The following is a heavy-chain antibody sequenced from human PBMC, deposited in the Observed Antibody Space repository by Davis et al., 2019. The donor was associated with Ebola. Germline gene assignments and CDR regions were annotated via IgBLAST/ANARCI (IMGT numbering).Heavy chain of an antibody. V-gene: IGHV4-59*01. D-gene: IGHD3-16*01. CDR2: IYYSGST. CDR1: DGSISSNY. Sequence: MPSETLSLTCTVSDGSISSNYWSWIRQPRGKGLEWIGYIYYSGSTNYNPSLKSRVTISVDTSKNQFSLKLSSVTAADTAVYYCARDGGLAEYFQHWGQGTLVTVSS. CDR3: ARDGGLAEYFQH. J-gene: IGHJ1*01.